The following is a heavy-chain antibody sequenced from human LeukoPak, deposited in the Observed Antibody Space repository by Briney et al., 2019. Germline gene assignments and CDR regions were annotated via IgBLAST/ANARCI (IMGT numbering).Heavy chain of an antibody. D-gene: IGHD2-2*01. J-gene: IGHJ6*03. CDR2: INHSGST. V-gene: IGHV4-34*01. CDR1: GGSFSGYY. Sequence: PSETLSLTCAVYGGSFSGYYWSWIRQPPGKGLEWIGEINHSGSTNYNPSLKSRVTISVDTPKNQFSLKLSSVTAADTAVYYCARRGCSSTSCYYRRAYYYMDVWGKGTTVTISS. CDR3: ARRGCSSTSCYYRRAYYYMDV.